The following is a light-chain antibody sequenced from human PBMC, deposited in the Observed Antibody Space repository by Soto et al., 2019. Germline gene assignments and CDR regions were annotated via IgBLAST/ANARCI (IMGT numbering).Light chain of an antibody. CDR2: AAS. CDR3: QQYNSSPLT. Sequence: DVQMTQSPSSLSASVGDRVTITCRASQDIKTWLVWYQQKPEQAPKSLIYAASGLQAGVPSRFSGSGSGTDFTITISSLQPEDSAIYYCQQYNSSPLTFGGGT. J-gene: IGKJ4*01. V-gene: IGKV1D-16*01. CDR1: QDIKTW.